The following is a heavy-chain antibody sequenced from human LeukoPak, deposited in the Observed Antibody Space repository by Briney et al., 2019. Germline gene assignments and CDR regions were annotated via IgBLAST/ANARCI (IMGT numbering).Heavy chain of an antibody. CDR3: AKGRWGLTINNFDL. Sequence: PGGSLRLSCAASGFSLTTYAMGWVRQAPGKGLEWVSVISDRGDSTYYADSVKGRFTISGDSSKNTLYLQMNSLGGEDTALYYCAKGRWGLTINNFDLWGQGTMVTVSS. J-gene: IGHJ3*01. V-gene: IGHV3-23*01. D-gene: IGHD2-21*02. CDR2: ISDRGDST. CDR1: GFSLTTYA.